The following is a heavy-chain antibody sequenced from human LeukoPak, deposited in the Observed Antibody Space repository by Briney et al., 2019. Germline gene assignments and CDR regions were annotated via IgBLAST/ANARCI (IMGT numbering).Heavy chain of an antibody. CDR1: GFTFSSYD. D-gene: IGHD5-18*01. Sequence: GGSLRLSCAASGFTFSSYDMHWVRQAPGKGLEWVAVISYDGSNKYYADSVKGRFTISRDNSKNTLYLQMNSLRAEDTAVYYCAKAHDSPPEVGYGYGYYFDYWGQGTLVTVSS. CDR2: ISYDGSNK. J-gene: IGHJ4*02. CDR3: AKAHDSPPEVGYGYGYYFDY. V-gene: IGHV3-30*18.